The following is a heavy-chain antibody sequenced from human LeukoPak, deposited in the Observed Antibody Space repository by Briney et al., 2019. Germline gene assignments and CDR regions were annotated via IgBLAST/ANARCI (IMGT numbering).Heavy chain of an antibody. V-gene: IGHV3-48*01. CDR2: ISLSSSTI. CDR1: GATLSSYS. J-gene: IGHJ4*02. CDR3: STAKFDY. Sequence: PGGSLRLSCAASGATLSSYSINWVRQAPGKGLEWVSYISLSSSTIYYADSVKGRFTISRDNAKNSLFLQMSRLRAEDTAVYYCSTAKFDYWGQGTLVTVSS.